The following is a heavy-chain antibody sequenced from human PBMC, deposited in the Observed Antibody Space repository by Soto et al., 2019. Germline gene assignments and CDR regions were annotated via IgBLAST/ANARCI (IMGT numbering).Heavy chain of an antibody. J-gene: IGHJ4*02. V-gene: IGHV3-23*01. CDR3: AKDYYDNRGPDY. D-gene: IGHD3-22*01. CDR2: ITGSGGRT. CDR1: GFTFSYYD. Sequence: PGGSLRLSCAASGFTFSYYDMNWVRQAPGKGLEWVSAITGSGGRTYYAGSVKGRFTISRDNSKNTLYLQMNSLRAEDTALYYCAKDYYDNRGPDYWGQGTLVTVSS.